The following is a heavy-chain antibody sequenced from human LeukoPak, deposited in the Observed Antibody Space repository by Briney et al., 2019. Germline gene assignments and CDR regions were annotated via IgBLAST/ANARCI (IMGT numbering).Heavy chain of an antibody. J-gene: IGHJ1*01. Sequence: GRSLRLSCAASGFTFRDYYMRWIRQAPGKGLEWFSYISSSATNIQYADSVKGRFTISRDNAKNSLYLQMNSLRAEDTAFYYCARVDFYYDSSGYVGEYFQHWGQGTLVTVSS. CDR3: ARVDFYYDSSGYVGEYFQH. V-gene: IGHV3-11*01. D-gene: IGHD3-22*01. CDR2: ISSSATNI. CDR1: GFTFRDYY.